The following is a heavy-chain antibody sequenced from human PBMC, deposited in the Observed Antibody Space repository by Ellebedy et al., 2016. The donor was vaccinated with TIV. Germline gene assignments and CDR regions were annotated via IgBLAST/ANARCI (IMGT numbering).Heavy chain of an antibody. CDR1: GFSFSSYA. V-gene: IGHV3-23*01. J-gene: IGHJ4*02. Sequence: GESLKISXAASGFSFSSYAMSWVRQAPGKGLEWVSAISGSSSTTSYADSVKGRFTISRDNSQNTLYLQLNSLRAEDTALYYCAKGGWGFTNSWYSGWGQGTLVTVSS. CDR2: ISGSSSTT. CDR3: AKGGWGFTNSWYSG. D-gene: IGHD6-13*01.